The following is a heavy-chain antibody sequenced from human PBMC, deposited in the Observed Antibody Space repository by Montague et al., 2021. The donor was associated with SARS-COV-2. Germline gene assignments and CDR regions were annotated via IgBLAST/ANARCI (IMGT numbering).Heavy chain of an antibody. CDR1: GGSISNYY. V-gene: IGHV4-59*08. D-gene: IGHD1-26*01. CDR2: IHYSGST. CDR3: ARRGLEEANTYYFGLDV. J-gene: IGHJ6*02. Sequence: SETLSLTCTVSGGSISNYYWSWIRQPPGKGLEWIGYIHYSGSTSSHPSLKGRVTISIDTSKNQFSLNLSSVTAADTAIYYCARRGLEEANTYYFGLDVWGQGTTVTVSS.